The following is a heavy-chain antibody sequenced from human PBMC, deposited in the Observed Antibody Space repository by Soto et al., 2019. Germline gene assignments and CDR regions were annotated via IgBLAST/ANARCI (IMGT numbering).Heavy chain of an antibody. CDR3: ARARRTRGGAYYYYMDV. Sequence: ASVKVSCKASGYTFTSYYMHWVRQSPGQGLEWMGIINPSGGSTSYAQKFQGRVTMTRDTSTSTVYMELSSLRSEDTAVYYCARARRTRGGAYYYYMDVWGKGTTVTVSS. D-gene: IGHD1-1*01. CDR1: GYTFTSYY. J-gene: IGHJ6*03. V-gene: IGHV1-46*03. CDR2: INPSGGST.